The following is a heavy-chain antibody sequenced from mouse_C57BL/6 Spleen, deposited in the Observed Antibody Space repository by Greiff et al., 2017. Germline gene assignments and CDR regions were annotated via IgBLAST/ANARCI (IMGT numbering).Heavy chain of an antibody. D-gene: IGHD1-1*01. V-gene: IGHV1-55*01. CDR1: GYTFSSYW. Sequence: VQLQQPGAELVKPGASVKMSCKASGYTFSSYWITWVKQRPGQGLEWIGDIYPGSGSTNYNEKFKSKATLTVDTSSSTAYMQLSSLTSEDSAVYYCARGGYYGSRPYYFDYWGQGTTLTVSS. CDR2: IYPGSGST. J-gene: IGHJ2*01. CDR3: ARGGYYGSRPYYFDY.